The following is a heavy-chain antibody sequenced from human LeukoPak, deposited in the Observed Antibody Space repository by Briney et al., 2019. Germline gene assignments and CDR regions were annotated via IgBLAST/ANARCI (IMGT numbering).Heavy chain of an antibody. Sequence: GAAVKVSCKACGYTFTRYYLNWLRQAPGQGREGLGTINPRGGRASYAQRFQGRFTMTRDTSASTVYMELSSLRSEDSAVYYCARDLLDYNGWDTYYTRCFAPWGQEPRFTFSS. CDR2: INPRGGRA. CDR1: GYTFTRYY. V-gene: IGHV1-46*01. CDR3: ARDLLDYNGWDTYYTRCFAP. D-gene: IGHD3-10*01. J-gene: IGHJ5*02.